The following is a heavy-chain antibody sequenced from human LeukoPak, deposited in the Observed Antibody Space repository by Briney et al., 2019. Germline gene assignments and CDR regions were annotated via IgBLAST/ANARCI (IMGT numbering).Heavy chain of an antibody. Sequence: GGSLRLSCAASGFTFSSYAMHWIRQAPGKGLEWVSSISRSGSTKYYADSVKGRFTISRDNAKNSLFLQMNSLRAEDTAVYYCARVLRYCSGGNCYSGGLGYMDVWGKGTTVTISS. D-gene: IGHD2-15*01. CDR1: GFTFSSYA. V-gene: IGHV3-48*04. CDR3: ARVLRYCSGGNCYSGGLGYMDV. CDR2: ISRSGSTK. J-gene: IGHJ6*03.